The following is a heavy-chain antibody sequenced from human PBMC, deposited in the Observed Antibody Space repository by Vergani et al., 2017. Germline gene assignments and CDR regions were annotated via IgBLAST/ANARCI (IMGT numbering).Heavy chain of an antibody. CDR2: INAGNGNT. Sequence: QVQLVQSGAEVKKPGASVKVSCKASGYTFTSYAMHLVRQAPGQRPEWMGWINAGNGNTKYSQKFQGRVTITRDTSASTAYMELSSLRSEDTAVYYCASSERDYYYYYMDVWGKGTTVTVSS. J-gene: IGHJ6*03. V-gene: IGHV1-3*01. CDR1: GYTFTSYA. CDR3: ASSERDYYYYYMDV.